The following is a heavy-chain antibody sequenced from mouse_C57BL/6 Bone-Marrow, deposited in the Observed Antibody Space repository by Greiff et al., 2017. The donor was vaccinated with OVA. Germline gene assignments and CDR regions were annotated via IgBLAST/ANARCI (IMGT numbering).Heavy chain of an antibody. V-gene: IGHV2-5*01. Sequence: VNVVESGPGLVQPSQSLSITCTVSGFSLTSYGVHWVRQSPGKGLEWLGVIWRGGSTDYNAAFMSRLSITKDNSKSQVFFKMNSLQADDTAIYYCAKRGDGYDEGFAYWGQGTLVTVSA. CDR1: GFSLTSYG. J-gene: IGHJ3*01. CDR2: IWRGGST. D-gene: IGHD2-2*01. CDR3: AKRGDGYDEGFAY.